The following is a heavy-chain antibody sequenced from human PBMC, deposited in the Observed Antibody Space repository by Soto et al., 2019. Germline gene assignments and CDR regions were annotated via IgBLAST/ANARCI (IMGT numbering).Heavy chain of an antibody. V-gene: IGHV3-23*01. D-gene: IGHD2-15*01. CDR1: GFTFSSYA. Sequence: GGSLRLSCAASGFTFSSYAMSWVRQAPGKGLEWVSAISGSGGNTYFADSVRGRFTISRDNSKNTLWLQMNSLRAEDTAVYYCAKVPRYCSAGSCFGGAFDIWGQGTMVTVSS. J-gene: IGHJ3*02. CDR2: ISGSGGNT. CDR3: AKVPRYCSAGSCFGGAFDI.